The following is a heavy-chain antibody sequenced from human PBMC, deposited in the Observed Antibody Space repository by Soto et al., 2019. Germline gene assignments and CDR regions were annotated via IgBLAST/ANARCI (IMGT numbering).Heavy chain of an antibody. CDR1: GYTFSSYS. J-gene: IGHJ4*02. D-gene: IGHD1-1*01. CDR2: IIPMVGLT. V-gene: IGHV1-69*08. CDR3: AREGPGKALDF. Sequence: QVQLVQSGAEVKKPGSSVKVSCKASGYTFSSYSIDWLRQDPGQGLEWMGRIIPMVGLTNYAEKFQGRLGITADKSTTTVYRELTSLTTAVSDFYYCAREGPGKALDFWGQGSLVTVSS.